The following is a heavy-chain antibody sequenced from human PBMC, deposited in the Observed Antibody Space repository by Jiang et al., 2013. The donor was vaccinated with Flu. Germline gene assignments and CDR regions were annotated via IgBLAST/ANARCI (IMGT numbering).Heavy chain of an antibody. CDR1: GYTLTGHH. Sequence: SGAEVKKPGASVKVSCKASGYTLTGHHMHWVRQAPGQGLEWMAWINPHSGDTNSAPKFQGRVTLTRDTSITTAYLELRGLKSDDTALYFCARRLVGARNWFDPWGQGTLVTVSS. CDR2: INPHSGDT. D-gene: IGHD1-26*01. CDR3: ARRLVGARNWFDP. J-gene: IGHJ5*02. V-gene: IGHV1-2*02.